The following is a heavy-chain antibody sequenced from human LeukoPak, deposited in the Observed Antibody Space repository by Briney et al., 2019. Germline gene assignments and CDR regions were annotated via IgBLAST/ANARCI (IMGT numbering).Heavy chain of an antibody. CDR3: AKRVLVAGTYYFDY. Sequence: PGGSLRLSCAASGFTFSSYSMNWVRQAPGKGLEWVSTITSRGDITYYIDSVKGRFTISRDNSKNTLYLQMNSLRAEDSAVYYCAKRVLVAGTYYFDYWGQGTLVTVSP. CDR2: ITSRGDIT. D-gene: IGHD6-19*01. V-gene: IGHV3-23*01. CDR1: GFTFSSYS. J-gene: IGHJ4*02.